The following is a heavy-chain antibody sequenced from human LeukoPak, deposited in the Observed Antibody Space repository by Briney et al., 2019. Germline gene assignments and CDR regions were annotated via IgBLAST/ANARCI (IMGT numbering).Heavy chain of an antibody. D-gene: IGHD1-26*01. CDR2: NYQSGNT. CDR1: GGYISSSNW. J-gene: IGHJ4*02. CDR3: VRVSSGATTVDY. V-gene: IGHV4-4*02. Sequence: SETLSLNCAVSGGYISSSNWWSWVRQPPGKGLEWNEENYQSGNTNYNPSLTSRVTISVHKSKTQFTLKLSSVTAADTAVYYCVRVSSGATTVDYWGQGTLVTVSS.